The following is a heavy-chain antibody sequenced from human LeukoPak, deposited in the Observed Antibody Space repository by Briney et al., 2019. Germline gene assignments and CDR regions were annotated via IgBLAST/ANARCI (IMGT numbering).Heavy chain of an antibody. V-gene: IGHV4-59*11. Sequence: SETLSLTCTVSGGSISSHYWSWIRQPPGKGLEWIGYIYYSGSTNYNPSLKSRVTTSVDTSKNQFSLKLSSVTAADTAVYYCARGGPEYCSSTSCFSWFDPWGQGTLVTVSS. CDR2: IYYSGST. D-gene: IGHD2-2*01. CDR1: GGSISSHY. CDR3: ARGGPEYCSSTSCFSWFDP. J-gene: IGHJ5*02.